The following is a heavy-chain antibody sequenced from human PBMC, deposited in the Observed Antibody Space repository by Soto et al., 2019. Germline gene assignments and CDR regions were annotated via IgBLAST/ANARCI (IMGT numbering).Heavy chain of an antibody. V-gene: IGHV3-7*01. CDR1: GFTFSTYW. CDR3: SRSLDS. J-gene: IGHJ4*02. Sequence: GGSLRLSCAASGFTFSTYWMDWVRQTPGKGLEWVANINQDGSEKNYVDSVKGRFTIYRDNAKNSLYLQMSSLTAEDSALYYCSRSLDSWGQGTLVTVSS. CDR2: INQDGSEK.